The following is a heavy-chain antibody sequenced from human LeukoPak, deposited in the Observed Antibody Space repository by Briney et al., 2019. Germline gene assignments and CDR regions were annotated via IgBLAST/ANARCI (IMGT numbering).Heavy chain of an antibody. J-gene: IGHJ4*02. Sequence: GGSLRLSCAASGFTFSSYEMNWVRQAPGKGLEWVSYISSSGSTIYYADSVKGRFTISRDNAKNSLYLLMNSLRAEDTAIYYCARGPVAYFDYWGQGTLVTVSS. CDR1: GFTFSSYE. CDR3: ARGPVAYFDY. V-gene: IGHV3-48*03. CDR2: ISSSGSTI. D-gene: IGHD4-23*01.